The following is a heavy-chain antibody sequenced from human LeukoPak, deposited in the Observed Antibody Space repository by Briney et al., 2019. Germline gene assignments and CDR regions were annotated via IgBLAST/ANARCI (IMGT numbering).Heavy chain of an antibody. CDR3: ARGRYSGYDRARDY. V-gene: IGHV4-34*01. CDR1: GGSFSGYY. J-gene: IGHJ4*02. CDR2: INHSGST. D-gene: IGHD5-12*01. Sequence: PSETLSLTCAVYGGSFSGYYWSWIRQPPGKGLEWIGEINHSGSTNYTPSLKSRVTISVDTSKNQFSLKLSSVTAADTAVYYCARGRYSGYDRARDYWGQGTLVTVSS.